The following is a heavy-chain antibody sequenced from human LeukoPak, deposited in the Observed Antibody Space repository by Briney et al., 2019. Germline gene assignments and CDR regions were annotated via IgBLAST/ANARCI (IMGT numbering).Heavy chain of an antibody. CDR3: ARKGSGWYYGWFDP. J-gene: IGHJ5*02. CDR1: GYSISSGYY. Sequence: SETLSLTCAVSGYSISSGYYWGWIRQPPGKGLVWIGSIYHSGSTYYNPSLKSRVTISVDTSKNQFSLKLSSVTAADTAVYYCARKGSGWYYGWFDPWGQGTLVTVSS. CDR2: IYHSGST. D-gene: IGHD6-19*01. V-gene: IGHV4-38-2*01.